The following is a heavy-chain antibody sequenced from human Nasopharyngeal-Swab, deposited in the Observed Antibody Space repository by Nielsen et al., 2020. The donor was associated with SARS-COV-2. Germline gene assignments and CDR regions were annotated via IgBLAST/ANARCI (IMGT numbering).Heavy chain of an antibody. V-gene: IGHV4-34*01. Sequence: PGKGLEWIGEINHSGSTNYNPSLKSRVTISVDTSKNQFSLKLSSVTAADTAVYYCARVAAAGGDVWGQGTTVTVSS. CDR3: ARVAAAGGDV. D-gene: IGHD6-13*01. J-gene: IGHJ6*02. CDR2: INHSGST.